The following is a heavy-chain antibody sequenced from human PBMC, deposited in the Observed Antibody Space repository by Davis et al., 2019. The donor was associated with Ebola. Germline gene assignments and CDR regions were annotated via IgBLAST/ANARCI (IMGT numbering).Heavy chain of an antibody. Sequence: PGGSLRPSCAASGFTFSSYAMHWVRQAPGKGLEWVAVISYDGSNKYYADSVKGRFTISRDNSENTLYLQMNSLRAEDTAVYYCAGGFRHESPLDYWGQGTLVTVSS. V-gene: IGHV3-30-3*01. CDR3: AGGFRHESPLDY. D-gene: IGHD3-16*01. J-gene: IGHJ4*02. CDR2: ISYDGSNK. CDR1: GFTFSSYA.